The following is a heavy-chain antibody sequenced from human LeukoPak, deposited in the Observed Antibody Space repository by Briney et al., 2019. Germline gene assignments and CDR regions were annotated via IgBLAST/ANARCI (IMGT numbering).Heavy chain of an antibody. CDR3: ARGRPGLASAGTYDF. Sequence: ASVTVSFTSSGYTFTISDINWVRQAPGQGLGWMGWTNPNSGKTGYARKFQGRVTMTKNTSISTAYMEVSSLGYDDTAIYYCARGRPGLASAGTYDFWGQGTLITVSS. D-gene: IGHD6-13*01. V-gene: IGHV1-8*01. CDR1: GYTFTISD. CDR2: TNPNSGKT. J-gene: IGHJ4*02.